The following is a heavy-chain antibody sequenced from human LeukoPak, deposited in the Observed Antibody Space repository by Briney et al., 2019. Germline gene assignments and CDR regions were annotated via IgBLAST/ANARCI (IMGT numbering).Heavy chain of an antibody. J-gene: IGHJ3*02. CDR2: IYYSGST. D-gene: IGHD3-3*01. V-gene: IGHV4-59*01. CDR3: ARGEYGFWSGPMGVNALDI. CDR1: GGSISSYY. Sequence: SETLSLTCTVSGGSISSYYWSWIRQPPGKGLEWIGYIYYSGSTNYNPSLKSRVTISVDTSKNQFSLKLSSVTAADTAVYYCARGEYGFWSGPMGVNALDIWGQGTMVTVSS.